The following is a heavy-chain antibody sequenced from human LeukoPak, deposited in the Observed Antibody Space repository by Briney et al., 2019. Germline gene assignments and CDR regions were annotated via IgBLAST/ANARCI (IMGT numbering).Heavy chain of an antibody. D-gene: IGHD1-26*01. CDR2: IKQDGSEK. J-gene: IGHJ4*02. V-gene: IGHV3-7*01. Sequence: GGSLRLACAASGFTFSSFWMSWVRQAPGKGLEWVANIKQDGSEKYYVDSVMGRFTISRDNAKNSLYLQMNSLRAEDTAVYYCARDLGARSYWGQGTLVTVSS. CDR3: ARDLGARSY. CDR1: GFTFSSFW.